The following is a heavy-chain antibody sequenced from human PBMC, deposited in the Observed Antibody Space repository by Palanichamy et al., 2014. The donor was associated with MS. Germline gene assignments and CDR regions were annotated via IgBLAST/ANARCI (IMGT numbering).Heavy chain of an antibody. CDR3: ARRKAGWALAGAQDAFDI. D-gene: IGHD6-19*01. V-gene: IGHV4-39*01. Sequence: QLQLQESGPGLVKPSETLSLTCTFSGGSISSTSYYWGLGPPAPRKGLEWIASMYYSGNTYYNPSLESRVTMYIDKSNNQFSLGLSSLTAADTAVYYCARRKAGWALAGAQDAFDIWGQGTMVTVSS. J-gene: IGHJ3*02. CDR1: GGSISSTSYY. CDR2: MYYSGNT.